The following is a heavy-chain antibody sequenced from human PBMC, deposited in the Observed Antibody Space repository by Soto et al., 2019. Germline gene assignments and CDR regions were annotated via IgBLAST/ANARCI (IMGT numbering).Heavy chain of an antibody. J-gene: IGHJ4*02. CDR2: INAGNGNT. CDR3: ARVGAETLDY. CDR1: GYTLTSCA. V-gene: IGHV1-3*05. Sequence: QVQLVQSGAEEKKPGASVKVSCKASGYTLTSCAMHSLRQAPRQSLEWMGWINAGNGNTKYLQKFQGSVTITRGTSASAAYFEVGILGSEDTAVYYCARVGAETLDYWGQGTLVTVSS.